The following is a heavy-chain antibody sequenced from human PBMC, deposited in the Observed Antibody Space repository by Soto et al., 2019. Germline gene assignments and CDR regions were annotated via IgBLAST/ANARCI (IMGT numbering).Heavy chain of an antibody. V-gene: IGHV3-9*01. D-gene: IGHD1-1*01. J-gene: IGHJ3*02. CDR3: AKEWGRPPQRNDAFDI. Sequence: GGSLRLSCAASGFTFDDYAMHWVRQAPGKGLEWVSGISWNSGSIGYADSVKGRFTISRDNAKNSLYLQMNSLRAEETALYYGAKEWGRPPQRNDAFDIWGQGTMVTVSS. CDR2: ISWNSGSI. CDR1: GFTFDDYA.